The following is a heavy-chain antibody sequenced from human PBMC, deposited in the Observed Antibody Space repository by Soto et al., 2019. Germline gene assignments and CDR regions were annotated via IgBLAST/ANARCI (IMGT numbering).Heavy chain of an antibody. CDR3: ARGNSSSSGAFDI. V-gene: IGHV4-59*01. D-gene: IGHD6-13*01. Sequence: SGSLSVTCTVSGGSISSYYWSWIRQPPGKGLEWIGYIYYSGSTNYNPSLKSRVTISVDTAKNQFSLKLSSVTAADTAVYYCARGNSSSSGAFDIWGQGTMVTVSS. J-gene: IGHJ3*02. CDR2: IYYSGST. CDR1: GGSISSYY.